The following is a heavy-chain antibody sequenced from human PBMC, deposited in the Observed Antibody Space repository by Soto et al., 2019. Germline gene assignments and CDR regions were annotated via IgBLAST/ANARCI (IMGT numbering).Heavy chain of an antibody. Sequence: SETLSLTCTVSGDSISSSSYYWGWIRQPPGKGLEWIGTIYYSGSTNYNPSLKSRVTISVDTSKNQFSLKLSSVTAADTAVYYCARYSSSWYYFDYWGQGTLVTVSS. D-gene: IGHD6-13*01. J-gene: IGHJ4*02. CDR3: ARYSSSWYYFDY. V-gene: IGHV4-39*01. CDR2: IYYSGST. CDR1: GDSISSSSYY.